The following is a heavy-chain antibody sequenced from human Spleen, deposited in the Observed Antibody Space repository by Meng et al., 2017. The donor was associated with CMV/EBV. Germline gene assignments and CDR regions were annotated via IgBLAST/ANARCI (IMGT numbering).Heavy chain of an antibody. V-gene: IGHV3-48*03. CDR1: GFTFSSYE. Sequence: GESLKISCAASGFTFSSYEMNWVRQAPGKGLEWVSYISSSGSTIYYADSVKGRFTISRDNAKNSLYLQMNSLRAEDTAVYYCARAVVVGYDFWSGYFDYWGQGTLVTVSS. J-gene: IGHJ4*02. D-gene: IGHD3-3*01. CDR2: ISSSGSTI. CDR3: ARAVVVGYDFWSGYFDY.